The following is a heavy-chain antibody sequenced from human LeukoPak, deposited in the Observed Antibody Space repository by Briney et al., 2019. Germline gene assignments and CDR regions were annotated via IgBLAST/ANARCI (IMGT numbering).Heavy chain of an antibody. CDR2: ISAYNGNT. CDR3: AKDQYYDSSGYLGGTNWFDP. Sequence: ASVKVSCKASGYTFTSYGISWVRQAPGQGLEWMGWISAYNGNTNYAQKLQGRVTITTDTSTSTAYMELRSLRSDDTAVYYCAKDQYYDSSGYLGGTNWFDPWGQGTLVTVSS. D-gene: IGHD3-22*01. CDR1: GYTFTSYG. J-gene: IGHJ5*02. V-gene: IGHV1-18*01.